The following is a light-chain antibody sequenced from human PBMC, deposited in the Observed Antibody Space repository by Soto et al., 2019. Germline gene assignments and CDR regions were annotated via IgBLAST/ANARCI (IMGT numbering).Light chain of an antibody. Sequence: QSVLTQPASVSGSPRQSITISCTGTSSDVGAHNYVSWYQQYPGKAPKLMIYDVTNRPSGVSNRFSGSKSGNTASLTISGLQAEDEADYYCSSYTTSSTLVFGGGTKLT. V-gene: IGLV2-14*01. CDR3: SSYTTSSTLV. CDR1: SSDVGAHNY. CDR2: DVT. J-gene: IGLJ2*01.